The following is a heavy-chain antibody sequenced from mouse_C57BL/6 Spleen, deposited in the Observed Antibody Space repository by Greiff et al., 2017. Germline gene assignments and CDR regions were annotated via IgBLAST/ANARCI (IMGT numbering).Heavy chain of an antibody. CDR3: ARDSSEAMDY. V-gene: IGHV1-66*01. D-gene: IGHD3-2*02. J-gene: IGHJ4*01. CDR1: GYSFTSYY. CDR2: IYPGSGNT. Sequence: QVQLQQSGPELVKPGASVKISCKASGYSFTSYYIHWVKQRPGQGLEWIGWIYPGSGNTKYNEKFKGKATLTADTSSSTAYMQLSSLTSEGSAVYYCARDSSEAMDYWGQGTAVTVSS.